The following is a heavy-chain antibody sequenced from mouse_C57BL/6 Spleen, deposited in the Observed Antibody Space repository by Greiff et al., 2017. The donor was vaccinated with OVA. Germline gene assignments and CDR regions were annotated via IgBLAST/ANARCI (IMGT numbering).Heavy chain of an antibody. CDR3: ARYTYGSSYYYAMEY. V-gene: IGHV1-50*01. CDR1: GYTFTSYW. Sequence: QVHVKQPGAELVKPGASVKLSCKASGYTFTSYWMQWVKQRPGQGLEWIGEIDPSDSYTNYNQKFKGKATLTVDTSSSTAYMQLSSLTSEDSAVYYCARYTYGSSYYYAMEYWGQGTSVTVSS. D-gene: IGHD1-1*01. J-gene: IGHJ4*01. CDR2: IDPSDSYT.